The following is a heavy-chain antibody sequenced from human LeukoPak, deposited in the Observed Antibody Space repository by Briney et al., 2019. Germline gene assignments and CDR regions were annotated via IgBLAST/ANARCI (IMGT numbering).Heavy chain of an antibody. CDR2: IYTSGST. Sequence: SETLSLTCTVSGGSISSYYWIWIRQPAGKGLEWIGRIYTSGSTYYNPSLESRVTLSVDKSKNQFSLKLTSVTAADTAVYYCASYTSSGSYFDYWGQGTLVTVSS. D-gene: IGHD1-26*01. V-gene: IGHV4-4*07. CDR3: ASYTSSGSYFDY. CDR1: GGSISSYY. J-gene: IGHJ4*02.